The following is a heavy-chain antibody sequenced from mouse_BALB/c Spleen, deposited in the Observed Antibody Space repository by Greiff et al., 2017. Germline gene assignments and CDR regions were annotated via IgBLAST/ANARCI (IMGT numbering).Heavy chain of an antibody. V-gene: IGHV1-7*01. J-gene: IGHJ2*01. D-gene: IGHD4-1*01. CDR2: INPSTGYT. Sequence: VQLQQSGAELAKPGASVKMSCKASGYTFTSYWMHWVKQRPGQGLEWIGYINPSTGYTEYNQKFKDKATLTADKSSSTAYMQLSSLTSEDSAVYYCARRGWDGSYFDYWGQGTTLTVSS. CDR1: GYTFTSYW. CDR3: ARRGWDGSYFDY.